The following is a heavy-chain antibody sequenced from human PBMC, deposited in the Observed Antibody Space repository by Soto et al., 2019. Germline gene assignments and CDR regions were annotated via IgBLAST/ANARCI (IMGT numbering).Heavy chain of an antibody. Sequence: QVQLQESGPGLVKPSGTLSLPCAVSGGSISSTNWWSWVRQAPGKGLEWIGEIYHSGSTNYNPSLESRVSISVDKSRNQFSLNLSSVTAADTAVYYCARQTPYRSFLDFWGQGTLVTVSS. CDR2: IYHSGST. CDR3: ARQTPYRSFLDF. V-gene: IGHV4-4*02. CDR1: GGSISSTNW. D-gene: IGHD4-4*01. J-gene: IGHJ4*02.